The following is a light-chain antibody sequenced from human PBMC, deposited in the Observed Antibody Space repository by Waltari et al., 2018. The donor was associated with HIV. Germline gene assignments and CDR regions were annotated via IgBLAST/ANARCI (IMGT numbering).Light chain of an antibody. CDR2: NDD. CDR1: RSNIGSNT. J-gene: IGLJ3*02. Sequence: QSVLTQPPSASGIPGQRVTIPCSGTRSNIGSNTVNWYQKLPGTAPKLLIYNDDHRPSGVPERFSGSRSGTSAALAINGLQSEDEADYYCASWGDRLNGQGVFGGGTTLTVL. CDR3: ASWGDRLNGQGV. V-gene: IGLV1-44*01.